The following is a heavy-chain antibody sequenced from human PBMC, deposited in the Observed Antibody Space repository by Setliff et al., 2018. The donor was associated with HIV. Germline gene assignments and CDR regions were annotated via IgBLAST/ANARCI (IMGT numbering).Heavy chain of an antibody. CDR3: SSELDRYRSKWSPLDY. Sequence: PGGSLRLSCAASGFTFSNYAMHWVRQAPGKGLEWVTIISYDGSTKYYADSVQGRFTISRDNSRNTLYLQMNNLGPEDTAVYYCSSELDRYRSKWSPLDYWGQGTLVTVSS. CDR2: ISYDGSTK. CDR1: GFTFSNYA. D-gene: IGHD6-13*01. V-gene: IGHV3-30*04. J-gene: IGHJ4*02.